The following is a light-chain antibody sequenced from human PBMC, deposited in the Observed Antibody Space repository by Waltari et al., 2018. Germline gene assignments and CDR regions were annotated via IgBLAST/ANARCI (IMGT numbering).Light chain of an antibody. J-gene: IGKJ5*01. CDR2: DAS. CDR1: ESVSSN. CDR3: QQRSAWPTT. Sequence: EIVVTQSPATLSLSPGEGATISCRTSESVSSNLAWFQQKVGQPPRLVIYDASSRAADTPARFSGGGSGTDYTLTISSLEPEDFATYYCQQRSAWPTTFGQGTRLEI. V-gene: IGKV3-11*01.